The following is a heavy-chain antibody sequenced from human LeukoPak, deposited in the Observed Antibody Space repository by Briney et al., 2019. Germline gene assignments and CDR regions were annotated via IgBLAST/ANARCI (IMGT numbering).Heavy chain of an antibody. Sequence: SQTLSLTCAISGDSVSSDSTTWNWIRQSPSRGLEWLGRTYYRSKWYNDYAVSVKSRITINPDTSKNQFSLRLNSVTPEDTAVYYCTRVGYSRTWYAYFDSWGQGTLVTVSS. J-gene: IGHJ4*02. CDR3: TRVGYSRTWYAYFDS. CDR1: GDSVSSDSTT. CDR2: TYYRSKWYN. V-gene: IGHV6-1*01. D-gene: IGHD6-13*01.